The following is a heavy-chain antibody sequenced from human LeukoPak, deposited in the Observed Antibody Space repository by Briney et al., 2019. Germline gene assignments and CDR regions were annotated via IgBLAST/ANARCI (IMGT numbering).Heavy chain of an antibody. CDR2: ISYDGSNK. CDR1: GFTFSSYA. Sequence: GGSLRLSCAASGFTFSSYAMHWVRQAPGKGLEWVAVISYDGSNKYYADSVKGRFTISRDNAKNSLYLQMNSLRAEDTAVYYCAAGASLWGQGTLVTVSS. J-gene: IGHJ4*02. CDR3: AAGASL. V-gene: IGHV3-30-3*01.